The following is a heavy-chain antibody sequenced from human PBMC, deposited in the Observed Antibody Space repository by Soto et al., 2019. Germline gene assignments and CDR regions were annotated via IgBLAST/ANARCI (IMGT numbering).Heavy chain of an antibody. CDR2: IYYSGST. CDR3: ARGYYDSSGYSIDY. D-gene: IGHD3-22*01. J-gene: IGHJ4*02. Sequence: PSETLSLACTVSGGSISSYYWSWIRQPPGKGLEWIGYIYYSGSTNYNPSLKSRVTISVDTSKNQFSLKPSSVTAADTAVYYCARGYYDSSGYSIDYWCQAPLV. V-gene: IGHV4-59*01. CDR1: GGSISSYY.